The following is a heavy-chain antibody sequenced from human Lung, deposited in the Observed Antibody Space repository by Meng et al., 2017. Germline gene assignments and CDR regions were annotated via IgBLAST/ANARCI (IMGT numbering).Heavy chain of an antibody. V-gene: IGHV3-21*01. D-gene: IGHD2-15*01. CDR3: ARGRVVVAATPSDY. Sequence: EGQRVEAGGGRVKPGGSLRRSCAAAGCTFRSYSMNWVRQAPGKGLEWVSSISSSSTYADSVKGRFTISRDNAKNSLYLQMNSLRAEDTAVYYCARGRVVVAATPSDYWGQGTLVTVSS. CDR1: GCTFRSYS. CDR2: ISSSST. J-gene: IGHJ4*02.